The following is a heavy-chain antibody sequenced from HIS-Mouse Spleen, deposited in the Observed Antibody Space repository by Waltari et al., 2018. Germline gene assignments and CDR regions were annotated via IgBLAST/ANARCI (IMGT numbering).Heavy chain of an antibody. CDR1: GGSFSSSSYH. CDR2: IYYSGST. V-gene: IGHV4-39*07. D-gene: IGHD2-15*01. J-gene: IGHJ4*02. Sequence: QLQLQESGPGLVKPSETLSLTCTVPGGSFSSSSYHWGLIRQPPGKGLEWIGSIYYSGSTYYNPSLKSRVTISVDTSKNQFSLKLSSVTAADTAVYYCARTSIVVVVAAIGYWGQGTLVTVSS. CDR3: ARTSIVVVVAAIGY.